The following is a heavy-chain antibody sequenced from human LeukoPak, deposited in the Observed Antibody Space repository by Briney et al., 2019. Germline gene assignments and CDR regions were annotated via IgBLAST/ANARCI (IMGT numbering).Heavy chain of an antibody. CDR2: IKEDGSEK. Sequence: PGGSLRLSCAASGFTFSRYWMSWVRQAPGKGLEWVANIKEDGSEKYYVDSVKGRFTISRDNAKNSLYLQMHSLRAEDTAVYYCARDLGSMIVVDGAFDIWGQGTVVTVS. V-gene: IGHV3-7*01. CDR1: GFTFSRYW. D-gene: IGHD3-22*01. CDR3: ARDLGSMIVVDGAFDI. J-gene: IGHJ3*02.